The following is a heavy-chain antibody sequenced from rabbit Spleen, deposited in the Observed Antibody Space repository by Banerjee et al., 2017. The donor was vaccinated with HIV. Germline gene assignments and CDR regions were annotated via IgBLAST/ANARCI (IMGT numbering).Heavy chain of an antibody. J-gene: IGHJ6*01. V-gene: IGHV1S40*01. CDR1: GFSFGSNDY. CDR3: ARDSSSSFSSYGMAL. CDR2: IDAGSSGFT. D-gene: IGHD1-1*01. Sequence: QSLEESGGGLVKPGGSLTLTCTASGFSFGSNDYMCWVRQAPGKGLEWIACIDAGSSGFTYFASWAKGRFTCSKTSSTTATLQMTRLTVADTATYFCARDSSSSFSSYGMALWGQGTLVTVS.